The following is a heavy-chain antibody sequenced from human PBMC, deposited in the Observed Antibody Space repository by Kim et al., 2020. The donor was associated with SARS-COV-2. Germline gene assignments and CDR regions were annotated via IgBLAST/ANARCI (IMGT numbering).Heavy chain of an antibody. CDR3: AREGDILTGYSREYYFDY. CDR1: GGSFSGYY. CDR2: INHSGST. V-gene: IGHV4-34*01. D-gene: IGHD3-9*01. Sequence: SETLSLTCAVYGGSFSGYYWSWIRQPPGKGLEWIGEINHSGSTNYNPSLKSRVTISVDTSKNQFSLKLSSVTAADTAVYYCAREGDILTGYSREYYFDYWGQGTLVTVSS. J-gene: IGHJ4*02.